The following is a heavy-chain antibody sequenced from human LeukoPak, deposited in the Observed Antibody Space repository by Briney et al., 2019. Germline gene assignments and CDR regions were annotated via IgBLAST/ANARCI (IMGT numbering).Heavy chain of an antibody. CDR1: GFTFSTYS. D-gene: IGHD1-26*01. J-gene: IGHJ3*02. V-gene: IGHV3-21*01. CDR3: ARDVGSGSGDDAFDI. Sequence: GGSLRLSCAASGFTFSTYSMNWVRQAPGKGLEWVSSISDGSSYIYYADSMKGRFTISRDNAKNSLYLQMNSLRAEDTAVYYCARDVGSGSGDDAFDIWGQGTMVTVSS. CDR2: ISDGSSYI.